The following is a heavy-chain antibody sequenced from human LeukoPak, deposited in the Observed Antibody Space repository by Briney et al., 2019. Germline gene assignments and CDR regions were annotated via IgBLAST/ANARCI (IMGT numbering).Heavy chain of an antibody. CDR2: IYHSGST. Sequence: SETLSLTCTVSGYSISSGYYWGWIRQPPGKGLEWIGSIYHSGSTYYNPSLKSRVTISLDTSRNQFSLKLTSVTAADTAVYYCAKSNGYGLVDIWGQGTMVTVSS. J-gene: IGHJ3*02. CDR3: AKSNGYGLVDI. CDR1: GYSISSGYY. D-gene: IGHD3-10*01. V-gene: IGHV4-38-2*02.